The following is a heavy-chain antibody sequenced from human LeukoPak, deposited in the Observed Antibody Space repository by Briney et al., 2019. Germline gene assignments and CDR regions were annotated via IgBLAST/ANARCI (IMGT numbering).Heavy chain of an antibody. J-gene: IGHJ4*02. Sequence: SETLPLTCTVSGGSISSYHWSWVRQPPGKGLEWIGYVYYTGSTKYSPSLKSRLTISLDTSMNQFSLKLSSVTAADTAVYYCASLDSGKFDYWGQGTLVTVSS. V-gene: IGHV4-59*01. CDR3: ASLDSGKFDY. D-gene: IGHD3-10*01. CDR1: GGSISSYH. CDR2: VYYTGST.